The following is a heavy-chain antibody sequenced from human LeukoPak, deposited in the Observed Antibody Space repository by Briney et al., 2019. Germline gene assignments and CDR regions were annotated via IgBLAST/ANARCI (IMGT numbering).Heavy chain of an antibody. CDR2: IYSGGST. J-gene: IGHJ3*01. CDR3: VRDWSSGGNAFDV. CDR1: GFTVSSNY. V-gene: IGHV3-53*01. Sequence: GGSLRLSCAASGFTVSSNYMSWVRQAPGKGLEWVSVIYSGGSTYYADSVKGRFTISRDNSKNTAFLQMDSLRAEDTAVYYCVRDWSSGGNAFDVWGQGTRVTVPS. D-gene: IGHD2-15*01.